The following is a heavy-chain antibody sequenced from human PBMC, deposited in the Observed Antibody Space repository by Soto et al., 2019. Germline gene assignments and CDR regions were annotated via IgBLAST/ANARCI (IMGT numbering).Heavy chain of an antibody. CDR2: ISPYSGYT. CDR3: AREASVLIPAAQPSRFDS. V-gene: IGHV1-18*01. CDR1: GYSFMKYG. Sequence: DSVKVSCKGFGYSFMKYGINWVRQAPGQGLEWVGWISPYSGYTHSAQKFHGRLTLTTDTAASTAHMELRILRSADTALYYCAREASVLIPAAQPSRFDSWGQGTLVTVSS. D-gene: IGHD2-2*01. J-gene: IGHJ4*02.